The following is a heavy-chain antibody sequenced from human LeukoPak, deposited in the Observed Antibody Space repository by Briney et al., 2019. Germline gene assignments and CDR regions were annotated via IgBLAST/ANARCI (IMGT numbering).Heavy chain of an antibody. V-gene: IGHV3-23*01. D-gene: IGHD2-21*01. CDR3: GKFGVVPGADIFDI. J-gene: IGHJ3*02. CDR1: GFTFSSYP. CDR2: ISGGSERI. Sequence: PGGSLRLSCAASGFTFSSYPMTWVRQAPGKGLEWVSSISGGSERIYYADSVKGRFTISRDNSKNMLYLRMDSLEAEDTAVYYCGKFGVVPGADIFDIGGKGTMVTV.